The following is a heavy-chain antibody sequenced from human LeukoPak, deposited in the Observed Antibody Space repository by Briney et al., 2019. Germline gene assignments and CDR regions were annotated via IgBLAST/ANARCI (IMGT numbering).Heavy chain of an antibody. CDR1: GFTFSSYG. J-gene: IGHJ5*02. Sequence: GGSLRLSCAASGFTFSSYGMHWVRQAPGKGLEWVAFIRYDGSNKYYADSVKGRFTISRDNSKNTLYLQMNSLRAEDTAVYYCARDLGSRYDYSNYNWFDPWGQGTLVTVSS. V-gene: IGHV3-30*02. D-gene: IGHD4-11*01. CDR3: ARDLGSRYDYSNYNWFDP. CDR2: IRYDGSNK.